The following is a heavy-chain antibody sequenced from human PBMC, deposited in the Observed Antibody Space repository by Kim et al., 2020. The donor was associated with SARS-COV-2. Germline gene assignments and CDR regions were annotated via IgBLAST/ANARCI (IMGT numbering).Heavy chain of an antibody. Sequence: FQGRVTITADESTSTAYMELSSLRSEDTAVYYCARSSYCSGGSCYPAFDIWGQGTMVTVSS. D-gene: IGHD2-15*01. J-gene: IGHJ3*02. V-gene: IGHV1-69*01. CDR3: ARSSYCSGGSCYPAFDI.